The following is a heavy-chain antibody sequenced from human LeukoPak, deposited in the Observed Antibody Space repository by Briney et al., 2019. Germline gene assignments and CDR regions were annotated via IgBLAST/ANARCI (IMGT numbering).Heavy chain of an antibody. V-gene: IGHV4-34*01. J-gene: IGHJ2*01. CDR3: ASGYSSGWYPWYFDL. D-gene: IGHD6-19*01. CDR1: GGSFSGYY. Sequence: PSETLSLTCAVYGGSFSGYYWSWIRQPPGKGLEWIGEINHSGSTNYNPSLKSRVTTSVDTSKNQFSLKLSSVTAADTAVYYCASGYSSGWYPWYFDLWGRGTLVTVSS. CDR2: INHSGST.